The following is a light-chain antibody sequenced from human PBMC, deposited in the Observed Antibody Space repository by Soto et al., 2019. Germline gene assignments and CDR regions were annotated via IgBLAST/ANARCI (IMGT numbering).Light chain of an antibody. CDR3: MQGTHWPWT. Sequence: DVVMTQSPLSLPVTLGQPASISCRSSYSLIHSDGDTYLNWFQQRPVQSPRRLIYEVSNRDSGVTDRFSGSGSGTEFTQKISRVEAEDVGIYYCMQGTHWPWTFGQGTEVEIK. CDR2: EVS. J-gene: IGKJ1*01. CDR1: YSLIHSDGDTY. V-gene: IGKV2-30*02.